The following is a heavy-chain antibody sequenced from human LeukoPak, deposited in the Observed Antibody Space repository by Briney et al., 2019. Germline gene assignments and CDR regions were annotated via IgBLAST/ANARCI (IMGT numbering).Heavy chain of an antibody. CDR2: IIPIFGTA. CDR1: GGTFSSYA. D-gene: IGHD3-22*01. J-gene: IGHJ4*02. Sequence: ASVNVSCKASGGTFSSYAISWVRQAPGQGLEWMGGIIPIFGTANYAQKFQGRVTITADESTSTAYTELSSLRSEDTAVYYCARDAHSSGYYFDYWGQGTLVTVSS. CDR3: ARDAHSSGYYFDY. V-gene: IGHV1-69*01.